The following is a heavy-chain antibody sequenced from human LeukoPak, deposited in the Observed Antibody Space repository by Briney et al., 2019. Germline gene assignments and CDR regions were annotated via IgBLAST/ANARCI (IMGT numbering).Heavy chain of an antibody. CDR3: ARDLGPHRSSPNTGAFDI. CDR2: IAPAGTT. CDR1: GFTLSDYF. V-gene: IGHV3-11*04. J-gene: IGHJ3*02. Sequence: PGGTLRLSCAASGFTLSDYFMTWIRQAPGKGLEWVSYIAPAGTTYYADSVKGRFTISRDNAKTSLYLQMSNMRADDTAVYYCARDLGPHRSSPNTGAFDIWGQGTMVTVSS. D-gene: IGHD1-26*01.